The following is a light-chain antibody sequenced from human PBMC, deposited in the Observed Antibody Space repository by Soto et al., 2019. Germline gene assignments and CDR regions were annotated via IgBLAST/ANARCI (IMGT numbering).Light chain of an antibody. V-gene: IGKV3-11*01. J-gene: IGKJ1*01. CDR3: HQRSNWPWT. Sequence: EIVLTQSPATLSLSPGERATLSCRASQSVVSSLAWYQQKPGQAPRLLIYDPSNRATGIPARFSGSGSGTDFTLTISSLEPEDFAIYYCHQRSNWPWTFGQGTKVELK. CDR2: DPS. CDR1: QSVVSS.